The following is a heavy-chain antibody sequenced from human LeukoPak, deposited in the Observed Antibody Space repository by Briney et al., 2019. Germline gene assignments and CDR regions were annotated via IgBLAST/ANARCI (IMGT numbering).Heavy chain of an antibody. CDR1: GGCISSSSYY. Sequence: SENLSLTCTVSGGCISSSSYYWGWIRQPPGKGLEWIGSIYYSGSTYYNPSLKSRVTISVDTSKNQFSLKLSSVTAADTAVYYCARRGSGYPDAFDIWGQGTMVTDSS. D-gene: IGHD3-22*01. J-gene: IGHJ3*02. V-gene: IGHV4-39*01. CDR2: IYYSGST. CDR3: ARRGSGYPDAFDI.